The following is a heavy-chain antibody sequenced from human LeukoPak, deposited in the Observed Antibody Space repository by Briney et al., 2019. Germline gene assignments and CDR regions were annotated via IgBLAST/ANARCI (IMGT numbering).Heavy chain of an antibody. J-gene: IGHJ4*02. CDR1: GFTFSSYS. CDR2: ISSSSSYI. CDR3: ARDRDTAMVTSGFSDY. D-gene: IGHD5-18*01. V-gene: IGHV3-21*01. Sequence: GGSLRLSCAASGFTFSSYSMNWVRQAPGKGLEWVSSISSSSSYIYYADSVKGRFTISRDNAKNSLYPQMNSLRAEDTAVYYCARDRDTAMVTSGFSDYWGQGTLVTVSS.